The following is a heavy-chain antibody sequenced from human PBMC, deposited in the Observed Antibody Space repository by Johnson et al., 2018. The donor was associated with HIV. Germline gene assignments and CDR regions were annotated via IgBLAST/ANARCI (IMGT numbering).Heavy chain of an antibody. D-gene: IGHD2-21*02. CDR3: ARDSAYCGGDCHDAFDI. Sequence: MQLVESGGGVVQPGRSLRLSCAASGFTFSSYAMHWVRQAPGKGLEWVSVISIGGSTYYADSVKGRFTISRDNSKNTLYLQMNRLRAEDTAVYYCARDSAYCGGDCHDAFDIWGQGTMVTVSS. V-gene: IGHV3-66*01. J-gene: IGHJ3*02. CDR2: ISIGGST. CDR1: GFTFSSYA.